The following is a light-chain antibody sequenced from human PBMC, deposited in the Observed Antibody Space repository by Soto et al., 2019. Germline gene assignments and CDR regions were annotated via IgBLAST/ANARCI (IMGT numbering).Light chain of an antibody. V-gene: IGKV1-39*01. CDR3: QQTYSAPPL. CDR2: AVS. J-gene: IGKJ1*01. Sequence: DIQMTQSPSSLSASVGDRVTITCRASQSIAGYLSWYQQRPGKAPKFLIYAVSSLQSGVSSRFSGSGSGTDFTLSINSLQREDFATYYCQQTYSAPPLFGQGTKVDIK. CDR1: QSIAGY.